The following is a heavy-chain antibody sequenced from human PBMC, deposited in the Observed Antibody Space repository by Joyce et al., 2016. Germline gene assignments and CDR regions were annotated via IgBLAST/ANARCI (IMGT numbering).Heavy chain of an antibody. CDR3: ARVSLDCSSASCYAGDY. D-gene: IGHD2-2*01. CDR1: GYSFSKYW. Sequence: EVQLVQSGAELKKPGESLKISCKGSGYSFSKYWIGWVRQMPGKGLGWMGIIYPGDSDTRYSPSFQGQVTISADKSISTASLQWSSLKASDTAMYYCARVSLDCSSASCYAGDYWGQGTLVTVSS. V-gene: IGHV5-51*01. J-gene: IGHJ4*02. CDR2: IYPGDSDT.